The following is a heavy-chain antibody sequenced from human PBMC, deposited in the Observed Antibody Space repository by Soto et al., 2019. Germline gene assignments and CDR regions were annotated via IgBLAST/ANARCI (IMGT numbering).Heavy chain of an antibody. Sequence: QVQLQESGPGLVKPSQTLSLTCTVSGGSISSGGYYWSWIRQHPGKGLEWIGYIYYSGSTYYNPSLKMRVTISVDTSKNQVSLKLSSVTAADTAVYYCARGGNRRDGYKNTDFDYWGQGTLVTVSS. V-gene: IGHV4-31*03. J-gene: IGHJ4*02. CDR2: IYYSGST. D-gene: IGHD5-12*01. CDR1: GGSISSGGYY. CDR3: ARGGNRRDGYKNTDFDY.